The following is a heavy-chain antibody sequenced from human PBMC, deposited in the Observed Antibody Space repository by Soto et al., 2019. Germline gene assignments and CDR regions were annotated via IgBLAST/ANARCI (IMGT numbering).Heavy chain of an antibody. CDR1: GGSISSSNW. J-gene: IGHJ6*02. Sequence: SETLSLTWAVSGGSISSSNWWSWVRQPPGKGLEWIGEIYHSGSTNYNPSLKSRVTISVDKSKNQFSLKLSSVTAADTAVYYCASSLPNIVVVPAAPKNYYYYGMDVCGQRTTGTVSS. CDR2: IYHSGST. V-gene: IGHV4-4*02. CDR3: ASSLPNIVVVPAAPKNYYYYGMDV. D-gene: IGHD2-2*01.